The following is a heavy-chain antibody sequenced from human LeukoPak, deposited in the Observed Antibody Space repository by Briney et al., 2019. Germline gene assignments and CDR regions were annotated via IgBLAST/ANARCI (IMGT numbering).Heavy chain of an antibody. CDR1: GFTFSSYG. D-gene: IGHD6-13*01. CDR3: ARAYSSSWYLDY. Sequence: GGSLRLSCAASGFTFSSYGMHWVRQAPGKGLEWVAVIWYDGSNKYYADSVKGRSTISRDNSKNTLYLQMNSLRAEDTAVYYCARAYSSSWYLDYWGQGTLVTVSS. CDR2: IWYDGSNK. J-gene: IGHJ4*02. V-gene: IGHV3-33*01.